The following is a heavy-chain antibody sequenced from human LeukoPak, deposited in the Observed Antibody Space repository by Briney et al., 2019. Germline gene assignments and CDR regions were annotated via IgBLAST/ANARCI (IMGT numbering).Heavy chain of an antibody. CDR1: GYTFTSYD. Sequence: ASVKVSCKASGYTFTSYDINWVRQATGQGLEWMGWMNPNSGNTGYAQKFQGRVTMTRNTSISTAYMELSSLRSEDTAVYYCARASIPHYYDSSGYYGYWGQGTLVTVSS. CDR3: ARASIPHYYDSSGYYGY. D-gene: IGHD3-22*01. J-gene: IGHJ4*02. V-gene: IGHV1-8*01. CDR2: MNPNSGNT.